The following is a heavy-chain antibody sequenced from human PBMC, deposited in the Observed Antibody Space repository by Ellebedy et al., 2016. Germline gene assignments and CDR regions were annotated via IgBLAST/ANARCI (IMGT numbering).Heavy chain of an antibody. D-gene: IGHD3-10*01. J-gene: IGHJ5*02. CDR1: GFTFDDYG. CDR3: ARDFGETNWFDP. CDR2: INWNGGST. V-gene: IGHV3-20*04. Sequence: GESLKISXAASGFTFDDYGMSWVRQAPGKGLEWVSGINWNGGSTGYADSVKGRFTISRDNSKNTLYLQMNSLRAEDTAVYYCARDFGETNWFDPWGQGTLVTVSS.